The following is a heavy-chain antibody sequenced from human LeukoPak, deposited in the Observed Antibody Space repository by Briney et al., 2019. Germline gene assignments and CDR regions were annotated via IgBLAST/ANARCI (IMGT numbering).Heavy chain of an antibody. V-gene: IGHV1-18*01. Sequence: ASVKVSCTASGYTFTSYGISWVRQAPGQGLEWMGWISAYNGNTNYAQKLQGRVTMTTDTSTSTAYMELRSLRSDDTAVYYCAREGEYYDILTGYYPSGNWFDPWGQGTLVTVSS. J-gene: IGHJ5*02. CDR3: AREGEYYDILTGYYPSGNWFDP. D-gene: IGHD3-9*01. CDR2: ISAYNGNT. CDR1: GYTFTSYG.